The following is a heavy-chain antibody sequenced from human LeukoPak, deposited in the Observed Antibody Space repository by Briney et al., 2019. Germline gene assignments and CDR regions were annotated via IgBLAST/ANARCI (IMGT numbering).Heavy chain of an antibody. J-gene: IGHJ6*03. Sequence: GGSLRLSCAASGFTFSNAWMSWVRQAPGKGLEWVGRIKSKTDGGTTDYAAPVKGRFTISRDDSKNTLYLQMNSLKTEDTAVYYCTTAAMVRGVQNYYHYYYMDVWGKGTTVTISS. V-gene: IGHV3-15*01. D-gene: IGHD3-10*01. CDR1: GFTFSNAW. CDR2: IKSKTDGGTT. CDR3: TTAAMVRGVQNYYHYYYMDV.